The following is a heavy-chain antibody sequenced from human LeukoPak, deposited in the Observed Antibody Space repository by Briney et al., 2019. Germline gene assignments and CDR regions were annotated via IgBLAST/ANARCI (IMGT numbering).Heavy chain of an antibody. CDR1: GGSISSSSYY. V-gene: IGHV4-39*01. Sequence: SETLSLTCTVSGGSISSSSYYWGWIRQPPGKGLEWIGSIYYSGSTYYNPSLKSRVTISVGTSKNQFSLKLSSVTAADTAVYYCASLYDYGDYEVLTYFDYWGQGTLVTVSS. D-gene: IGHD4-17*01. CDR3: ASLYDYGDYEVLTYFDY. J-gene: IGHJ4*02. CDR2: IYYSGST.